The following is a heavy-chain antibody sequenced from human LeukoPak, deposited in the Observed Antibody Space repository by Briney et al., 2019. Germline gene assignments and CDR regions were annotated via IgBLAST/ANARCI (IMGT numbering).Heavy chain of an antibody. Sequence: PSETLSLTCTVSGGSINNYYWSWIRQPPGKGLEWIGYIYYSGSTNHNPALKSRVTISVDTSKNQFSLKLNSVTSADTAVYYCAREWSAFDFWGQGTMVTVSS. CDR1: GGSINNYY. CDR3: AREWSAFDF. CDR2: IYYSGST. V-gene: IGHV4-59*01. J-gene: IGHJ3*01. D-gene: IGHD3-3*01.